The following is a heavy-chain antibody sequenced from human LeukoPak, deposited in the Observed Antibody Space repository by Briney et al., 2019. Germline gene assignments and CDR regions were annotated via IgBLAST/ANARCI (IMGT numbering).Heavy chain of an antibody. CDR3: AKDLLLVVVPAAIEDY. V-gene: IGHV3-33*06. CDR2: IWYDGSNK. J-gene: IGHJ4*02. CDR1: GFTFSSYG. D-gene: IGHD2-2*01. Sequence: PGRSLRLSCAASGFTFSSYGMHWVRQAPGKGLEWVAVIWYDGSNKYCADSVKGRFTISRDNSKNTLYLQMNSLRAEDTAVYYCAKDLLLVVVPAAIEDYWGQGALVTVSS.